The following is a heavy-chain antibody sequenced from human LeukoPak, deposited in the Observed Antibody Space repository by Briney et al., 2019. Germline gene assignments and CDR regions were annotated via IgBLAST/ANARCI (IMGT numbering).Heavy chain of an antibody. CDR2: IWYDGSNK. CDR1: GFTFSSYG. CDR3: AKDATASPYFHWFDN. D-gene: IGHD3-9*01. V-gene: IGHV3-33*03. Sequence: GGSLRLSCAASGFTFSSYGMHWVRQAPGKGLEWVAVIWYDGSNKYYADSVKGRFTISRDKSKDTLYLQMNSLRAEDTAVYYCAKDATASPYFHWFDNWGQGTQVIVSS. J-gene: IGHJ4*02.